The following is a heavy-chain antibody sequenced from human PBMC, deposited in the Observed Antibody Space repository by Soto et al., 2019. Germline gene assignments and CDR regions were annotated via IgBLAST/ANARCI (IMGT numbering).Heavy chain of an antibody. CDR2: IYNSGST. V-gene: IGHV4-59*08. D-gene: IGHD3-22*01. Sequence: SETLSLTCTVSGGSVSSYYWSWIRQPPGKGLEWIGYIYNSGSTDYNPSLKSRVTISADTSKNQFSLKLNSVTTADTAVYYCARLFSYSGYYRIDYWGQGTLVTVSS. CDR3: ARLFSYSGYYRIDY. J-gene: IGHJ4*02. CDR1: GGSVSSYY.